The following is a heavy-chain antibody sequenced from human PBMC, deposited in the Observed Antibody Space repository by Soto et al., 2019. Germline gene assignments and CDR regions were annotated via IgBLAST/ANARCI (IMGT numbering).Heavy chain of an antibody. D-gene: IGHD6-13*01. CDR3: VKSSDGGSRGGGDL. Sequence: QVQLVESGGGVVEPGGALRLSCAASGFTFRNHGMHWVRQAPGKGLEWLTVIWYDGSHKYYADSVKGRFTTSRDNSENTLSLEMNGLRAEDTAVYYCVKSSDGGSRGGGDLWGQGTLVTVS. J-gene: IGHJ5*02. V-gene: IGHV3-33*06. CDR1: GFTFRNHG. CDR2: IWYDGSHK.